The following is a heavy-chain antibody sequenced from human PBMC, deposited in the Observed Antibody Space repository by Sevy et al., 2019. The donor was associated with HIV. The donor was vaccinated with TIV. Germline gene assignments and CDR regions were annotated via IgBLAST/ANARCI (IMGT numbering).Heavy chain of an antibody. CDR2: ISYDGVIK. Sequence: GGSLRLSCAASGFTFSSHAMHWVRQAPGKGLEWVALISYDGVIKYYAESVKGRFTISRDNSKNTLYLQMNSLRAEDTAVYYCAKDLGIVVVITHDAFDIWGQGTMVTVSS. J-gene: IGHJ3*02. V-gene: IGHV3-30*04. D-gene: IGHD3-22*01. CDR3: AKDLGIVVVITHDAFDI. CDR1: GFTFSSHA.